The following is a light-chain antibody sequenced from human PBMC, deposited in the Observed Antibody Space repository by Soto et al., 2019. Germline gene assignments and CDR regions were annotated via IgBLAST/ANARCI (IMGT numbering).Light chain of an antibody. J-gene: IGLJ1*01. V-gene: IGLV2-14*03. CDR2: DVN. Sequence: QSALTQPASVSGSPGQSITISCTGTSSDVGGHNYVSWYQQHPGKAPKLMMYDVNNRPSGVSNRFSGSKSGNTASLTISGLQAEDKADYYCSTYTSSRTGVFGTGTKLTVL. CDR3: STYTSSRTGV. CDR1: SSDVGGHNY.